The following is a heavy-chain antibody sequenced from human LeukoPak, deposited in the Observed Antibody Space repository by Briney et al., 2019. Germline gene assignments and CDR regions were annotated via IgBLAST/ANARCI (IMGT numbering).Heavy chain of an antibody. CDR2: INPNSGGT. J-gene: IGHJ6*03. D-gene: IGHD6-13*01. Sequence: ASVKVSCKASGYTFTGYYMHWVRQAPGQGLEWMGWINPNSGGTNYAQKFQGRVTMTRDTSISTAYMELSRLRSDDTAVYYCARTLYSSSWYLSYYYMDVWGKGTTVTISS. CDR3: ARTLYSSSWYLSYYYMDV. CDR1: GYTFTGYY. V-gene: IGHV1-2*02.